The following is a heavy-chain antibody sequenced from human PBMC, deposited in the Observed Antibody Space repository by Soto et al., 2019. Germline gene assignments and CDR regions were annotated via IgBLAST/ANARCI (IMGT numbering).Heavy chain of an antibody. CDR3: AGEQRMYSRTFDP. D-gene: IGHD6-13*01. Sequence: GASVKVSCKASGGTFSSYSISWVLQAPGQGLEWMGGIIPIFGTANYAQKFQGRVTITADESTSTAYMGLSSLRSEDTAVYYCAGEQRMYSRTFDPWGQGTLVTVSS. CDR2: IIPIFGTA. V-gene: IGHV1-69*13. CDR1: GGTFSSYS. J-gene: IGHJ5*02.